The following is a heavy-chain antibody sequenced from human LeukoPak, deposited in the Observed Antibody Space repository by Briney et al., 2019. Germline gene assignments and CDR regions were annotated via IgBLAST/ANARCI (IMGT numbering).Heavy chain of an antibody. Sequence: PGGSLRLSCTASGFTFGDYAMSWFRQAPGKGLEWVGFIRSKAYGGTTEYAASVKGRFTISRDDSKSIAYLQMNSLKTEDTAVYYCTRRSTVVSSLYYFDYWGQGTLVTVSS. CDR2: IRSKAYGGTT. CDR3: TRRSTVVSSLYYFDY. V-gene: IGHV3-49*03. D-gene: IGHD4-23*01. CDR1: GFTFGDYA. J-gene: IGHJ4*02.